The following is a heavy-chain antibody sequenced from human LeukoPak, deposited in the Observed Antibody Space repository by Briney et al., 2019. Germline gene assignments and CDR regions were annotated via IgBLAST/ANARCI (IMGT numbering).Heavy chain of an antibody. D-gene: IGHD3-16*01. CDR1: GGSVSSGNYY. Sequence: PSQTLSLTCTVSGGSVSSGNYYWSWIRQPAGKRLELIGRMHTSGSTHYNPSLKSRVTISRDTSTNQFSLKLTSVTAADTAVYYCAGMIGYFDFWGQGTLVTVSS. J-gene: IGHJ4*02. CDR3: AGMIGYFDF. CDR2: MHTSGST. V-gene: IGHV4-61*02.